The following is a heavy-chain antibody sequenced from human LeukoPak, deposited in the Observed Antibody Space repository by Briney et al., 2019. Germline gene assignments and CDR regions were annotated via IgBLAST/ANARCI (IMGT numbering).Heavy chain of an antibody. J-gene: IGHJ4*02. D-gene: IGHD3-3*01. CDR1: GYSITNNYY. Sequence: PSETLSLTCTVSGYSITNNYYWDWIRQPPGKGLECIASIYHSGRTYYNPALKSRVTISVDTSKNQFSLKVTSVTAADTAVYYCARRSFVSRSGYYWDYWGQGTLVTVSS. CDR3: ARRSFVSRSGYYWDY. CDR2: IYHSGRT. V-gene: IGHV4-38-2*02.